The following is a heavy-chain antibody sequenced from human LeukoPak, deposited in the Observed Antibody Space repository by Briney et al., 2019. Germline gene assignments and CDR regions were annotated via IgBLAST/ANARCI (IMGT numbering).Heavy chain of an antibody. J-gene: IGHJ4*02. Sequence: SETLSLTCTVSGGSISSYYCSWIRQPPGKRLEWIGYMYYSGSTNYNPSLKSRVTISVDTSKNQFSLKLSSVTAADTAVYYCVRSSTYHLFDDWGQGTLVTVPS. CDR1: GGSISSYY. CDR3: VRSSTYHLFDD. V-gene: IGHV4-59*08. CDR2: MYYSGST. D-gene: IGHD2-15*01.